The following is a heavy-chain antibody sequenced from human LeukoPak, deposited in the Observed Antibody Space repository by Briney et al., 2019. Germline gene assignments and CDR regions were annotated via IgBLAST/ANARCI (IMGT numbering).Heavy chain of an antibody. D-gene: IGHD2-8*01. J-gene: IGHJ3*01. V-gene: IGHV4-59*01. CDR3: ARGSVWDALDV. CDR2: IYYSGST. Sequence: PSETLSLTCTVSGGSISNYYWSWIRRPPGKGLEWVGYIYYSGSTLYNPSLKSRVTISVDTSKNQFSLKLSSVTDADTAVYHCARGSVWDALDVWVQWEMVTGSS. CDR1: GGSISNYY.